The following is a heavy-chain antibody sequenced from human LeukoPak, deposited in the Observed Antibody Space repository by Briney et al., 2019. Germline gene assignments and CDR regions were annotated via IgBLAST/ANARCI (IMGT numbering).Heavy chain of an antibody. V-gene: IGHV5-51*01. CDR1: GYSFTSYW. CDR3: ATTPPWSAAAGTFGYFQH. D-gene: IGHD6-13*01. Sequence: GESLKISCKGSGYSFTSYWIGWVRQMPGKGLEWMGIIYPGDSDTRYSPSFQGQVTISADKSISTAYLQWSSLKASDTAMYYCATTPPWSAAAGTFGYFQHWGQAPWSPSPQ. CDR2: IYPGDSDT. J-gene: IGHJ1*01.